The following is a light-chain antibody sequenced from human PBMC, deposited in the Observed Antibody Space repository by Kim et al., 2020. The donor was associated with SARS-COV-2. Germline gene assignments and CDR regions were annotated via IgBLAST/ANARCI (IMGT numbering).Light chain of an antibody. CDR2: NKN. J-gene: IGLJ3*02. Sequence: GKRVPIACSGTTANIGKNDVYWYQHFPGAPHKLLIYNKNPRPSGVPDRFSGSKSGTSASLAISGLRSEDEADYYCAVWDDSLDGWVFGGGTQLTVL. V-gene: IGLV1-47*02. CDR3: AVWDDSLDGWV. CDR1: TANIGKND.